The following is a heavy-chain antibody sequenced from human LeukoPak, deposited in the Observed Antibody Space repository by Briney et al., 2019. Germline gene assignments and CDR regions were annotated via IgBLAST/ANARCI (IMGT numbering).Heavy chain of an antibody. Sequence: GGSLRLSCAASGFTFSSYSMNWVRQAPGKGLEWVSTISYSVGSTYYADSVKGRFTISRDNSKNTLYLQINSLRADDTAVYYCAKDRGDSCGLGAFDIWGQGTMVTVSS. J-gene: IGHJ3*02. V-gene: IGHV3-23*01. CDR2: ISYSVGST. CDR3: AKDRGDSCGLGAFDI. CDR1: GFTFSSYS. D-gene: IGHD2-21*02.